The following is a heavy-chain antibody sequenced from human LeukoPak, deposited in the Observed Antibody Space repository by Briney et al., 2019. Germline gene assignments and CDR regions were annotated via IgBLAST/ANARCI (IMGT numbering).Heavy chain of an antibody. V-gene: IGHV4-59*01. J-gene: IGHJ4*02. CDR3: ARDKQHSYGRYFDH. CDR2: MQSTGNS. CDR1: GDSISTYH. D-gene: IGHD5-18*01. Sequence: PSETVSLTCSVSGDSISTYHWNWIRQPPGRGLEWIGYMQSTGNSNYNPSLRSRVTMFVDTSKNQVALILRSVTAADTAVYFCARDKQHSYGRYFDHWGQGALVTVSS.